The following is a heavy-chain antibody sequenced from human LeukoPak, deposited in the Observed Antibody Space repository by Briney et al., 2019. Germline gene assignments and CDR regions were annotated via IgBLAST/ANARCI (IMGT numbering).Heavy chain of an antibody. CDR1: GFTFSSYA. V-gene: IGHV3-30-3*01. J-gene: IGHJ4*02. D-gene: IGHD3-10*01. Sequence: PGGSLRLSCAASGFTFSSYAMHWVRQAPGKGLEWVAVISYDGSNKYYADSVKGRFTISRDNSKNTLYLQMNSLRAEDTAVYYCAKDFRSYYSPIDYWGQGTLVTVSS. CDR2: ISYDGSNK. CDR3: AKDFRSYYSPIDY.